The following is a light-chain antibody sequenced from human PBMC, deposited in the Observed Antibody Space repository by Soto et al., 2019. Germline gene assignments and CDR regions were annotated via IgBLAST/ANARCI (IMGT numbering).Light chain of an antibody. CDR2: GAS. V-gene: IGKV3-20*01. CDR1: QSVSSSY. CDR3: QQYGSSPT. J-gene: IGKJ1*01. Sequence: EIVLTQSPGTLSLSPGERATLSCRASQSVSSSYLAWYQQKPGQAPRLLIYGASRATGIPDRFSGSGSGTDFTLTISRLEPEDFAVYYCQQYGSSPTFGQGTKVEIK.